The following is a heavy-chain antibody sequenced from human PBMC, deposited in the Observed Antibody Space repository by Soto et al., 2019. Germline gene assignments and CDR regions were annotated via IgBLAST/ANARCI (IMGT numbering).Heavy chain of an antibody. V-gene: IGHV4-4*02. CDR2: IYHSGST. D-gene: IGHD1-26*01. CDR3: ARGEWELLPNFDY. J-gene: IGHJ4*02. Sequence: PSETLSLTCAVSGGSISSSNWWSWVRQPPGKGLEWIGEIYHSGSTNYNPSLKSRVTISVDKSKNQFSLKLSSVTAADTAVYYCARGEWELLPNFDYWGQGTLVTVSS. CDR1: GGSISSSNW.